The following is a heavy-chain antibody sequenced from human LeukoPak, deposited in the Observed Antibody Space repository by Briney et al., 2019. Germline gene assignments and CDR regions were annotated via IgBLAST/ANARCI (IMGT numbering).Heavy chain of an antibody. J-gene: IGHJ3*02. CDR2: IYTSGST. V-gene: IGHV4-4*07. CDR3: ARWRVAAAGLAFDI. Sequence: TSETLSLTCTVSGGSISSYYWSWIRQPAGKGLEWIGRIYTSGSTNYNPSLKSRVTISVDKSKNQFSLKLSSVTAADTAVYYCARWRVAAAGLAFDIWGQGTMVTVSS. D-gene: IGHD6-13*01. CDR1: GGSISSYY.